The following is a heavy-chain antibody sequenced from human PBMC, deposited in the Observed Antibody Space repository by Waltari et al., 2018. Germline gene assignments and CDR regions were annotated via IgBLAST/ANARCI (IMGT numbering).Heavy chain of an antibody. J-gene: IGHJ6*03. Sequence: QVQLQQWDAGLLKPSETLSLTCAVQGGYFIGYYWGWIRQSSGKGLEWIGEIDHSGNTNSNPSLKRRVTISQDTSRIHFFLKLNSVTASDTALYYCARQPRIIVTPYYYYMDVWGKGTTVTVSS. V-gene: IGHV4-34*01. CDR1: GGYFIGYY. CDR3: ARQPRIIVTPYYYYMDV. D-gene: IGHD3-22*01. CDR2: IDHSGNT.